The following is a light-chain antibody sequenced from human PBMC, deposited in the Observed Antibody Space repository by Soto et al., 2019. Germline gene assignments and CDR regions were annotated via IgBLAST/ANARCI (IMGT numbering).Light chain of an antibody. Sequence: DIQMTQSPSSLSASVGERVTITCQATQDISNYLNWYQQKPGRAPKLLSYAASNLETGVPSRFSGSGSGTDFTFTISSLQPEDVATYYCQQYDNLPPYTFGQGTKLEIK. CDR1: QDISNY. J-gene: IGKJ2*01. V-gene: IGKV1-33*01. CDR3: QQYDNLPPYT. CDR2: AAS.